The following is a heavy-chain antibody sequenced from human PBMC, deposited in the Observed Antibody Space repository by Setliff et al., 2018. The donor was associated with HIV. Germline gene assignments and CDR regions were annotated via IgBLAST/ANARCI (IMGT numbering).Heavy chain of an antibody. D-gene: IGHD3-22*01. V-gene: IGHV4-61*09. J-gene: IGHJ4*02. CDR2: IYTSGST. CDR1: GDSISSGGFY. Sequence: SETLSLTCIVSGDSISSGGFYWSWIRQPAGKGLEWIGHIYTSGSTNYNPSLKSRVTISVDTSKNQFSLKLSSVTAADTAVYYCARFAYYSDSGGYYHHWGQGALVTVSS. CDR3: ARFAYYSDSGGYYHH.